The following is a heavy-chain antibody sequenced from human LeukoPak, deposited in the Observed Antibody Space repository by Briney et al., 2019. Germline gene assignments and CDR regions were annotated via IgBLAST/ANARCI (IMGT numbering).Heavy chain of an antibody. V-gene: IGHV3-30*02. CDR1: EFTFSSYG. Sequence: GGSLRLSCVASEFTFSSYGMHWVRQAPGKGLQWVAFIRYDGSTQYYTNSVKGRFTISRDNSKNTMYLQMNSLRAEGSAVYYCAKDLEYSGSGTPGAFDYWGQGTLVTVSA. CDR3: AKDLEYSGSGTPGAFDY. J-gene: IGHJ4*02. CDR2: IRYDGSTQ. D-gene: IGHD3-10*01.